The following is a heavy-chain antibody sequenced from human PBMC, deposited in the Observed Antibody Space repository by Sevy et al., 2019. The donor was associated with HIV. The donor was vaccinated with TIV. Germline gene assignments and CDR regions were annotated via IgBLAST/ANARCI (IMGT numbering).Heavy chain of an antibody. CDR1: GFTFYNYG. V-gene: IGHV3-30*18. J-gene: IGHJ4*02. Sequence: GGSLRLSCAGSGFTFYNYGIHWIRQAPGKGLEWVTVISYDGKNENYADSVKGRFTISRDNSKNTVYLQMNSLRPDDTAIYYCAKDRSGSWSVDYWGQRTLVTVSS. CDR3: AKDRSGSWSVDY. CDR2: ISYDGKNE. D-gene: IGHD6-13*01.